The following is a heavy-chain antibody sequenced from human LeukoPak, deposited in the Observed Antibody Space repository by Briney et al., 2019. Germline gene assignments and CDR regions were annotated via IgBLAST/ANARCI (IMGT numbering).Heavy chain of an antibody. D-gene: IGHD2-15*01. V-gene: IGHV3-7*05. CDR1: GFNLNIYW. Sequence: GGSLRLSCAASGFNLNIYWVNWVRQAPGKGLEWVANIKEDGSKKYYVDSVKGRFTVSRDNTKNSLDLQMNSLRVEDTAVYYCARTSGGWGFDFWGQGALVTVSS. CDR3: ARTSGGWGFDF. CDR2: IKEDGSKK. J-gene: IGHJ4*02.